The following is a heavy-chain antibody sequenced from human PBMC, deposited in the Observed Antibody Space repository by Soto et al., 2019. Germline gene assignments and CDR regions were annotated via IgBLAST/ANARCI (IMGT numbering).Heavy chain of an antibody. D-gene: IGHD6-13*01. Sequence: GGSLRLSCEASGFTFSGFDMHWVRQPTGKGLEWVSSIGTAGDTYYAVSVKGRFTISRDNAKNSLSLQMSSLRAGDMAVYFCAKSQEIGTHFFDSWGQGTQVTVSS. V-gene: IGHV3-13*01. CDR2: IGTAGDT. J-gene: IGHJ4*02. CDR1: GFTFSGFD. CDR3: AKSQEIGTHFFDS.